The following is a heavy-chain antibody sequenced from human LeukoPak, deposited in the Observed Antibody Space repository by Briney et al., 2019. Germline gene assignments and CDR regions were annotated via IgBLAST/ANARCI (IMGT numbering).Heavy chain of an antibody. CDR3: ARRSDHGGVDP. V-gene: IGHV5-51*01. J-gene: IGHJ5*02. D-gene: IGHD4-23*01. Sequence: WIRQPPGKGLEWMGIIYPGDSDTRYSPSFQGQVTISADKSISTAYLQWSSLKASDTAMYYCARRSDHGGVDPWGQGTLVTVSS. CDR2: IYPGDSDT.